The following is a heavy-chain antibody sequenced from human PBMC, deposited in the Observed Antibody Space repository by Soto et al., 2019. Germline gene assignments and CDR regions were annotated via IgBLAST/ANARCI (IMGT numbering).Heavy chain of an antibody. Sequence: SLRLSCAASGFTFSDYYMSWIRQAPGKGLEWVSYISSSSSYTNYADSVKGRFTISRDNAKNSLYLQMNSLRAEDTAVYYCARDSKPGYYDFWSGYYRPPPVYGMDVWGQGTTVTVSS. CDR2: ISSSSSYT. J-gene: IGHJ6*02. D-gene: IGHD3-3*01. CDR3: ARDSKPGYYDFWSGYYRPPPVYGMDV. V-gene: IGHV3-11*06. CDR1: GFTFSDYY.